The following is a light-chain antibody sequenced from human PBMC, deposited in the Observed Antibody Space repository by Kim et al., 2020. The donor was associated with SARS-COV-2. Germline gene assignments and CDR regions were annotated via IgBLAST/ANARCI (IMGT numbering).Light chain of an antibody. CDR3: CSYAGSYTWV. V-gene: IGLV2-11*01. Sequence: GPSVTISCTGTSSDVGYYYYVSWYQHHPSKAPKLMIYDVSKRPSGVPDRFSGSKSGNTASLIISGLQAEDEADYYCCSYAGSYTWVFGGGTQLTVL. CDR1: SSDVGYYYY. J-gene: IGLJ3*02. CDR2: DVS.